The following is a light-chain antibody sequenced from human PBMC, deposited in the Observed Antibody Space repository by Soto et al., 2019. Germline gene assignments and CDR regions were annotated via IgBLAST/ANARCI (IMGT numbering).Light chain of an antibody. CDR2: GAS. V-gene: IGKV3-15*01. J-gene: IGKJ4*01. CDR3: QQYNNWPPLT. CDR1: QSVSNK. Sequence: EIVMTQSPATLSVSPGERATVSCRASQSVSNKLAWYQQKPGQAPRLLIYGASTRATGIPARFSGSGSGTEFTLTISSLQSEDFAVYYCQQYNNWPPLTFGGGTKVEIK.